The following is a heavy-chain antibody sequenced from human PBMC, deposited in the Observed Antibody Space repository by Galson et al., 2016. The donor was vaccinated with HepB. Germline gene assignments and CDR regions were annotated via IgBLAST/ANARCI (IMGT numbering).Heavy chain of an antibody. V-gene: IGHV5-51*01. CDR1: GYTFANSW. Sequence: QSGAEVKKPGESLKISCKTYGYTFANSWIGWVRQMPGRGLEWMGVIYPDDSPTRYSPSFQGQVSISVDNPINTAYLQWRSLKASDTATYYCARQHCSSASCYYYYGMDVWGQGTTVTVSS. CDR3: ARQHCSSASCYYYYGMDV. CDR2: IYPDDSPT. D-gene: IGHD2-2*01. J-gene: IGHJ6*02.